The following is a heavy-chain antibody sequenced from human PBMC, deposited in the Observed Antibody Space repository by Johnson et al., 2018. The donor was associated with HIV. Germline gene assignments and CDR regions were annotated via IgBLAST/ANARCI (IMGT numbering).Heavy chain of an antibody. CDR3: AKDLFTEREDDAFDI. J-gene: IGHJ3*02. Sequence: QVQLVESGGGVVQPGRSLRLSCAASGFTFSSYAMHWVRQAPGKGLEWVAVISYDGSNKYYAESVKGRFPISRDNSKNTLYLQMHSLRAEDTAVYYCAKDLFTEREDDAFDIWGQGTMVTVSS. D-gene: IGHD1-26*01. CDR1: GFTFSSYA. CDR2: ISYDGSNK. V-gene: IGHV3-30-3*02.